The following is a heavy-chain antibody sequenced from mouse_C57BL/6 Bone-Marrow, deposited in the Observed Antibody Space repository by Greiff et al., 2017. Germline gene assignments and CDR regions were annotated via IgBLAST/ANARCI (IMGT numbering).Heavy chain of an antibody. V-gene: IGHV14-1*01. CDR1: GFNIKDYY. CDR3: TTGYAGSSWGDWYFDV. J-gene: IGHJ1*03. D-gene: IGHD1-1*01. Sequence: EVQLQQSGAELVRPGASVKLSCTASGFNIKDYYMHWVKQRPEQGLEWIGRIDPEDGDTEYAPKFQGKATMTADTSSSTAYLQLSSLTAEDTAVYYWTTGYAGSSWGDWYFDVWGTGTTVTVSS. CDR2: IDPEDGDT.